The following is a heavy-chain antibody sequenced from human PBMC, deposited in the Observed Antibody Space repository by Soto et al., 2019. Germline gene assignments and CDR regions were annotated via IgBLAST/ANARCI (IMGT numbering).Heavy chain of an antibody. Sequence: SVKVSCKASGGAFGSYAINWVRQAPGQGLEWMGGIIPMFDTTNYAQRFQGRVTVTADESTSTVYLELTRLRSEDTAMYYCTRHRGYSSGYWGQDFWGQGTLVTGS. V-gene: IGHV1-69*13. CDR1: GGAFGSYA. D-gene: IGHD5-12*01. J-gene: IGHJ4*02. CDR2: IIPMFDTT. CDR3: TRHRGYSSGYWGQDF.